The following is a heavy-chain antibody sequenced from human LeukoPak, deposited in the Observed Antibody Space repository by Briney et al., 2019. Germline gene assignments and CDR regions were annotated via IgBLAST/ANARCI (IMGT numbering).Heavy chain of an antibody. D-gene: IGHD3-9*01. V-gene: IGHV1-8*03. CDR2: MNPNSGNT. CDR1: GYTFTSYD. CDR3: ARGGDVRYFAWSTQTYYFDY. J-gene: IGHJ4*02. Sequence: ASVKVSCKASGYTFTSYDINWVRPATGQGLEWRGWMNPNSGNTGYAQKFQGRVTITRNTSTSTAYMELRRLTSEATAVYYCARGGDVRYFAWSTQTYYFDYWGQGTLVTVSS.